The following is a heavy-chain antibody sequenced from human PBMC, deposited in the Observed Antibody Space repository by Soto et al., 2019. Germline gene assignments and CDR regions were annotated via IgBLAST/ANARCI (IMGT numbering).Heavy chain of an antibody. CDR2: ITPIFGTA. CDR3: ASLSGYAGYYGMDV. CDR1: GGTFSSYA. Sequence: SVKVSCKASGGTFSSYAISWVRQAPGQGLEWMGGITPIFGTANYAQKFQGRVTITADESTSTAYMELSSLRSEDTAVYYCASLSGYAGYYGMDVWGQGTTVTVSS. J-gene: IGHJ6*02. V-gene: IGHV1-69*13. D-gene: IGHD5-12*01.